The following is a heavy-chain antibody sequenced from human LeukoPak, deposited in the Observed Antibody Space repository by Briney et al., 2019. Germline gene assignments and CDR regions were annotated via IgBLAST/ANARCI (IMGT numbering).Heavy chain of an antibody. CDR2: ISTSISYI. V-gene: IGHV3-21*01. Sequence: PGGSLRLSCAASGFTFSSYTMNWVRQAPRKGLEWVSSISTSISYIYYADSVKGRFTISRDNAKNSLYLQMNSLRAEDTAVYYCTTRIAVATTDFDYWGQGTLVTVSS. D-gene: IGHD6-19*01. CDR1: GFTFSSYT. J-gene: IGHJ4*02. CDR3: TTRIAVATTDFDY.